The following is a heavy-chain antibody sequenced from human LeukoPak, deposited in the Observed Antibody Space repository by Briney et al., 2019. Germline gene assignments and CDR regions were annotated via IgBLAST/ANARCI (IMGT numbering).Heavy chain of an antibody. Sequence: QPGRSLRLSCAASGFTFDDYAMHWVRQAPGKGLEWVSGISWNSGSIGYADSVKGRFTISRDNAKNSLYLQMNSLRAEDTALYYCAKGIDAGATSSHYFDYWGQGTLVTVSS. V-gene: IGHV3-9*01. D-gene: IGHD1-26*01. CDR1: GFTFDDYA. CDR2: ISWNSGSI. CDR3: AKGIDAGATSSHYFDY. J-gene: IGHJ4*02.